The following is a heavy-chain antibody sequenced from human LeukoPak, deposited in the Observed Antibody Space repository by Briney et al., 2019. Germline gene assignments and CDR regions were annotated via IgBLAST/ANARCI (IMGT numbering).Heavy chain of an antibody. Sequence: PGGSLRLSCAASGFTFSSYSMNWVRQAPGKGLEWVSSISSSSSYIYYADSVKGRFTISRDNAKNSLYLQMNSLRAEDTAVYYCARDRGRATVFRFDPWGQGTLVTVSS. CDR3: ARDRGRATVFRFDP. CDR1: GFTFSSYS. CDR2: ISSSSSYI. D-gene: IGHD4-17*01. V-gene: IGHV3-21*01. J-gene: IGHJ5*02.